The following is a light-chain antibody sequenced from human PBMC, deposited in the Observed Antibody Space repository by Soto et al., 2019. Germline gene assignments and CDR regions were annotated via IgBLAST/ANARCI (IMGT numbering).Light chain of an antibody. J-gene: IGKJ4*01. CDR3: QQYNNWPPLT. V-gene: IGKV3-15*01. CDR2: GAS. CDR1: QSVSSN. Sequence: EIVMAPSPATLSVAPGERATLPCRASQSVSSNLAWYQQKPGQAPRLLIYGASTRATGIPARFSGSGSGTEFTLTISSLQSEDFAVYSCQQYNNWPPLTFGGGTKVDIK.